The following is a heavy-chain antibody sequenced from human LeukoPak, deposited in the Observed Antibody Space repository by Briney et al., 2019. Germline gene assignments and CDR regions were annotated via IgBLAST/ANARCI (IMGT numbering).Heavy chain of an antibody. J-gene: IGHJ4*02. CDR1: GFTFSSFA. CDR2: TSGSGGST. V-gene: IGHV3-23*01. Sequence: PGGSLRLSCAASGFTFSSFAMTWVRQAPGKGREWVSATSGSGGSTYYADSVKGRFTISRDNSKNTLYLLMGSLRPEDTAIYYCAKHFDSSGRPRAGFDHWGQGTLVTVSS. D-gene: IGHD3-22*01. CDR3: AKHFDSSGRPRAGFDH.